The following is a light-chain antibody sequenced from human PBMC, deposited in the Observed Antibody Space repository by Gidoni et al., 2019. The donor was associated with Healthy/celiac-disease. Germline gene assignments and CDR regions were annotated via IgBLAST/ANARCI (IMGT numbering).Light chain of an antibody. V-gene: IGKV3-15*01. Sequence: EIVMTQSPATLSVSPGERATLSCRASQSVSSNLAWYQQKPGQAPRLLIYGAATRATGIPARFSGSGSGTEFTLTISSLQSEDFAVYHCQQYNNWPWTFXQXTKVEIK. CDR1: QSVSSN. CDR3: QQYNNWPWT. J-gene: IGKJ1*01. CDR2: GAA.